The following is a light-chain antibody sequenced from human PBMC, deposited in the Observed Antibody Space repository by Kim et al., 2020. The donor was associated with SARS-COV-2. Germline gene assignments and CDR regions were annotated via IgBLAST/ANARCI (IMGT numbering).Light chain of an antibody. Sequence: SPGERATLSCRASQSVSASYLAWYQQKPGQAPRLLIYGTSKRATGIPDRFSGSGSATDFILTINGLEPEDFAVYYCQQYGSSPGTFGGGTKVDIK. CDR3: QQYGSSPGT. J-gene: IGKJ4*01. CDR2: GTS. CDR1: QSVSASY. V-gene: IGKV3-20*01.